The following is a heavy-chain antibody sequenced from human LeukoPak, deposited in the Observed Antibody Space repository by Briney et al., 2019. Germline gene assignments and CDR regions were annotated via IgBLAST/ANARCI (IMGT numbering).Heavy chain of an antibody. J-gene: IGHJ4*02. V-gene: IGHV3-64*01. CDR1: GFTFSSYS. D-gene: IGHD1-26*01. CDR3: ARAPREGFSGSYHDY. Sequence: GGSLRLSCAASGFTFSSYSMHWVRQAPGKGLEYVSAVSSNGDNTYYANSVKGRFTISRDNSKNTLYLQMASLRGEDTAVYYCARAPREGFSGSYHDYWGQGTLVTVSS. CDR2: VSSNGDNT.